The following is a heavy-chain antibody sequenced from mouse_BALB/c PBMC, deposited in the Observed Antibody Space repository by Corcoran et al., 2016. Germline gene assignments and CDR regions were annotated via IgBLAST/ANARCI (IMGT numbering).Heavy chain of an antibody. J-gene: IGHJ4*01. CDR2: IYPSDSYN. CDR1: GYTFTSYW. CDR3: TRCGNLGRDY. D-gene: IGHD2-1*01. V-gene: IGHV1-69*02. Sequence: QVQLQQPGAELVRPGASVKLSCKASGYTFTSYWINWVKQRPGQGLEWIGNIYPSDSYNNYNQKFKDKVTLTVDKDSSTAYMQRSSSSSEDSAVYYCTRCGNLGRDYWAQGTSVTLSS.